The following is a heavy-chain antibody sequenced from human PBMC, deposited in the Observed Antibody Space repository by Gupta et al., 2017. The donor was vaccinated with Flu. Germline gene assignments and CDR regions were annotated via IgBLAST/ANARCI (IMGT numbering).Heavy chain of an antibody. Sequence: QVQLQESGPGLVTPSQTLSLVCSVSGGSNKTDAYYWNWIRQPPGKGLDWIGYIHSSGSTYHNPSLQSRVKMSLDTSKRQFSLNLTSVTAADTAVYYCARATFYYDKSGFFPFECWSRGALVTVSS. CDR1: GGSNKTDAYY. V-gene: IGHV4-31*03. D-gene: IGHD3-22*01. CDR2: IHSSGST. CDR3: ARATFYYDKSGFFPFEC. J-gene: IGHJ4*01.